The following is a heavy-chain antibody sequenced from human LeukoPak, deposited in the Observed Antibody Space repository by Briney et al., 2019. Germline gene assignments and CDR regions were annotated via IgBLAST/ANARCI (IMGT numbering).Heavy chain of an antibody. V-gene: IGHV1-2*02. CDR3: ARDRTRTGYSSGWYHDY. J-gene: IGHJ4*02. CDR1: GYTFTGYY. CDR2: INPNSGGT. D-gene: IGHD6-19*01. Sequence: ASVKVSCEASGYTFTGYYMHWVRQAPGQGLEWMGWINPNSGGTNYAQKFQGRVTMTRDTAISTAYMELSRLRSHDTAVYYCARDRTRTGYSSGWYHDYWAQGTLVTVPS.